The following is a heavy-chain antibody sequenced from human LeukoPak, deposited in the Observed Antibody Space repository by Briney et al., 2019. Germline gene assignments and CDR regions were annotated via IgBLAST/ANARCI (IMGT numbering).Heavy chain of an antibody. V-gene: IGHV4-31*03. J-gene: IGHJ6*03. CDR1: GGSISSGGYY. CDR3: ARLNTAGTFYYYYYMDV. Sequence: SETLSLTCTVSGGSISSGGYYWSWIRQHPGKGLEWIGYIYYSGSTYYNPSLKSRVTISVDTSKNQFSLKLSSVTAADTAVYYCARLNTAGTFYYYYYMDVWGKGTTVTVSS. CDR2: IYYSGST. D-gene: IGHD6-19*01.